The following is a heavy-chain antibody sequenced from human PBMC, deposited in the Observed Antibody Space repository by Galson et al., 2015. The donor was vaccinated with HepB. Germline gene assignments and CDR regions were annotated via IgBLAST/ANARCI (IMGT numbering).Heavy chain of an antibody. D-gene: IGHD5-18*01. CDR3: ARVDRLWLLDD. Sequence: SLRLSCAASGFTFSGFSMNWVRQTPEKGLEWISSISSSSSYIYYADSVKGRFTISRDNAKNSLYLQMDSLRAEDTAVYYCARVDRLWLLDDWGQGTLVTVSS. J-gene: IGHJ4*02. CDR1: GFTFSGFS. V-gene: IGHV3-21*01. CDR2: ISSSSSYI.